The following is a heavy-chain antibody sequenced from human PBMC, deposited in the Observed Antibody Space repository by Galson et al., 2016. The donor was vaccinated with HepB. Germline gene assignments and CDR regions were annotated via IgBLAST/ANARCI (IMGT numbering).Heavy chain of an antibody. CDR1: GGSISTYY. Sequence: SETLSLTCTVSGGSISTYYWSWIRQPPGKGLEWIGYIYYSGSTNYNPSLKSRVTITVDTSKNQFSLKLRSVTAADTAVYYCARYTWIHLWPTAYFDYWGQGTLVTVSS. V-gene: IGHV4-59*01. CDR2: IYYSGST. CDR3: ARYTWIHLWPTAYFDY. J-gene: IGHJ4*02. D-gene: IGHD5-18*01.